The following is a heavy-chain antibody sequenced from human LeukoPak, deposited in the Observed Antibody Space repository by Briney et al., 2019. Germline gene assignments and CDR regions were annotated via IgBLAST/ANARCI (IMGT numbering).Heavy chain of an antibody. CDR1: GFTFSTFA. V-gene: IGHV3-23*01. CDR2: ISGSGGST. CDR3: AKTLVATTYYFDY. Sequence: GGSLILSCAASGFTFSTFAMSWVRQAPGKGLEWVSSISGSGGSTYYADSVKGRFTISRDNSKNTLYLQMNSLRAEDTAVYYCAKTLVATTYYFDYWGQGTWSPSPQ. D-gene: IGHD5-12*01. J-gene: IGHJ4*02.